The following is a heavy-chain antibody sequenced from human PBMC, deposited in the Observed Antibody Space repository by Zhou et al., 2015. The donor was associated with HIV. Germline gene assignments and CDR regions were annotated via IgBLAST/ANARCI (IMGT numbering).Heavy chain of an antibody. CDR1: GGTFSSYT. D-gene: IGHD5-24*01. Sequence: QVQLVQSGAEVKKPGSSVKVSCKASGGTFSSYTISWVRQAPGQGLEWMGRIIPILGIANYAQKFQGRVTITADKSTSTAYMELSSLRSEDTAVYYCARDRSRGYGMDVWGQGTTVTVSS. CDR2: IIPILGIA. CDR3: ARDRSRGYGMDV. J-gene: IGHJ6*02. V-gene: IGHV1-69*08.